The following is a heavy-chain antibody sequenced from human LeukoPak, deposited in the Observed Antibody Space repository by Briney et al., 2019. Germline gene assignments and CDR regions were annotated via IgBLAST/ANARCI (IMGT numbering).Heavy chain of an antibody. V-gene: IGHV7-4-1*02. CDR2: INTNTGNP. CDR3: ARIWRSFGELAGVYGY. Sequence: ASVKVSCKASGYTFTSYAINWVRQAPGQGPEWMGWINTNTGNPTYGQGFTGRFVFSLDTSVSTAYLQISSLKADDTAVYYCARIWRSFGELAGVYGYWGQGTLVTVSS. J-gene: IGHJ4*02. D-gene: IGHD3-10*01. CDR1: GYTFTSYA.